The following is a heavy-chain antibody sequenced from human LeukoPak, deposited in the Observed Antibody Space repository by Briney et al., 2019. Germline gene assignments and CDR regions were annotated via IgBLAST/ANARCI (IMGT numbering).Heavy chain of an antibody. CDR1: GFTFSNYW. Sequence: GGSLRLSCAASGFTFSNYWMSWVRQAPGKGLEWVANIKHDGSEKYYVASVKGRFTSSKDNAKNSVFLQMNDLRGEDTAVYYCVKGRGGYVKYKTFDYWGQGTLVTVSS. CDR3: VKGRGGYVKYKTFDY. V-gene: IGHV3-7*01. CDR2: IKHDGSEK. J-gene: IGHJ4*02. D-gene: IGHD5-12*01.